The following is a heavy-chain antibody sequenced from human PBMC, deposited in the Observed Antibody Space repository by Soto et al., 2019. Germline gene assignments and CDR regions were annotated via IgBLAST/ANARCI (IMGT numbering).Heavy chain of an antibody. CDR1: GDSISNYY. J-gene: IGHJ5*02. D-gene: IGHD6-6*01. CDR3: ARGGLAARKGRWFDP. Sequence: SETLSLTCTVSGDSISNYYWGWIRQPPGKGLEWIGYIHYSGSTNYNPSLKSRVTISIDTPKNQFSLKVKSVTAADTAMYYCARGGLAARKGRWFDPWGQGTLVTVSS. V-gene: IGHV4-59*01. CDR2: IHYSGST.